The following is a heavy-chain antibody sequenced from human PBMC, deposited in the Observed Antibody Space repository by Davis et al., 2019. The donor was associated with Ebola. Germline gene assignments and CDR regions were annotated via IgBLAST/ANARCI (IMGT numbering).Heavy chain of an antibody. CDR1: GGTFSSYA. CDR3: ARPGSDYYGMDV. Sequence: SVKVSCKASGGTFSSYAISWVRQAPGQGLEWMGGIIPIFGTANYAQKFQGRVTIIADKATSTAYMELSSLRSEDTAVYYCARPGSDYYGMDVWGQGTTVTVSS. V-gene: IGHV1-69*06. D-gene: IGHD1-26*01. J-gene: IGHJ6*02. CDR2: IIPIFGTA.